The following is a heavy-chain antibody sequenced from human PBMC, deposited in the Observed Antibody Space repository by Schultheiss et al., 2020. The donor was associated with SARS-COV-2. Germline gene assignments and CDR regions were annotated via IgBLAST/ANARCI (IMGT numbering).Heavy chain of an antibody. CDR1: GFTFSSYG. CDR2: ISWNSGSI. CDR3: AKSARPNMVRGVLLVNWFDP. Sequence: SLKISCAASGFTFSSYGMHWVRQAPGKGLEWVSGISWNSGSIGYADSVKGRFTISRDNAKNSLYLQMNSLRAEDTALYYCAKSARPNMVRGVLLVNWFDPWGQGTLVTVSS. V-gene: IGHV3-9*01. J-gene: IGHJ5*02. D-gene: IGHD3-10*01.